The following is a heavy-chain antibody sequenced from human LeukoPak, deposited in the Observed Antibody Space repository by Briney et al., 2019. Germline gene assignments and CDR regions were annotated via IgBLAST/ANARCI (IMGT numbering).Heavy chain of an antibody. Sequence: GRSLRLSCAASGFPFSGYAMHWVRQAPGKRMEWVAVMSHDGTNKYYADSVKGRFTISRDNSKNTLYLQMDSLRTEDTAVYYCARHRGPSLHSSAYFDYWGQGTPVTVSS. CDR3: ARHRGPSLHSSAYFDY. CDR2: MSHDGTNK. D-gene: IGHD3-22*01. CDR1: GFPFSGYA. V-gene: IGHV3-30-3*01. J-gene: IGHJ4*02.